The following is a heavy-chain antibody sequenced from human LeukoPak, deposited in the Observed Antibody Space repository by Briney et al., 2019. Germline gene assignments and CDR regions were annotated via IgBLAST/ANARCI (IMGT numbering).Heavy chain of an antibody. CDR2: VYYSGIT. CDR3: ARDYYDSSGYTNWFDP. CDR1: GGSVNNYY. Sequence: SETLSLTCTVSGGSVNNYYWSWIRQPPGKGLEWIGYVYYSGITNYKPSLKSRVTISVDTSKNQFSLKLSSVTAADTAVYYCARDYYDSSGYTNWFDPWGQGTLVTVSS. D-gene: IGHD3-22*01. V-gene: IGHV4-59*02. J-gene: IGHJ5*02.